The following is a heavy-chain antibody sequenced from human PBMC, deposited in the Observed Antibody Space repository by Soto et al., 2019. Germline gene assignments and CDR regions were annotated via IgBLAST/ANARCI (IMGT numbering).Heavy chain of an antibody. CDR3: AKDSYGSGSYYNDN. CDR2: ISGSGGST. J-gene: IGHJ4*02. Sequence: GGSLRLSCAASGFTFSSYAMSWVRQPPGKGLEWVSAISGSGGSTYYADSVKGRFTISRDNSKNTLYLQMNSLRDEDTAVYYCAKDSYGSGSYYNDNWGQGTLVTVSS. V-gene: IGHV3-23*01. CDR1: GFTFSSYA. D-gene: IGHD3-10*01.